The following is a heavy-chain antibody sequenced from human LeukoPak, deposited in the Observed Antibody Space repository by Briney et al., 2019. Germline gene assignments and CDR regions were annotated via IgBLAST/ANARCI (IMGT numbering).Heavy chain of an antibody. CDR1: GFTSTNFA. CDR2: IIVGSGAT. D-gene: IGHD3-16*01. V-gene: IGHV1-58*01. J-gene: IGHJ4*02. CDR3: AADLSNPRMGASYLDS. Sequence: SVKVSCKASGFTSTNFAVQWVRQARGQRLKWIGWIIVGSGATKCAQDFQERVTITRDLSTSTLYMELRSLTSEDTAVYYCAADLSNPRMGASYLDSWGQGTLVTVSS.